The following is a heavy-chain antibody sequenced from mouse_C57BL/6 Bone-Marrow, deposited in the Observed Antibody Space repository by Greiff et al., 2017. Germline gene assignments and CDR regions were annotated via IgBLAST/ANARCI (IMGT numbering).Heavy chain of an antibody. CDR2: ISDGGSYT. CDR1: GFTFSSYA. CDR3: ARGRTGWFAY. V-gene: IGHV5-4*01. D-gene: IGHD4-1*01. J-gene: IGHJ3*01. Sequence: EVQVVESGGGLVKPGGSLKLSCAASGFTFSSYAMSWVRQTPEKRLEWVATISDGGSYTYYPDNVKGRFTISRDNAKNNLYLQMSHLKSEDTAMYYCARGRTGWFAYWGQGTLLPVS.